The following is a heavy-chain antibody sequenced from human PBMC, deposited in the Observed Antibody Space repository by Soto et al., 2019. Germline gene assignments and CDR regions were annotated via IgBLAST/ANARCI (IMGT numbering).Heavy chain of an antibody. Sequence: ASVKVSCKASGYTFPSYAMHWVRQAPGQRLEWMGWINAGNGNTKYSQKFQGRVTITRDTSASTAYMELSSLRSEDTAVYYCAPEAVAGTGHWFDPWGQGTLVNVSS. J-gene: IGHJ5*02. D-gene: IGHD6-19*01. CDR1: GYTFPSYA. CDR2: INAGNGNT. V-gene: IGHV1-3*01. CDR3: APEAVAGTGHWFDP.